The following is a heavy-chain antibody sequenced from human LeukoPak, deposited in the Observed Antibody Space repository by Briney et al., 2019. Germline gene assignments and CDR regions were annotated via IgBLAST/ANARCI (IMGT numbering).Heavy chain of an antibody. CDR1: GGSISSYY. CDR3: ARERSGSEIFARSFDI. D-gene: IGHD3-3*01. V-gene: IGHV4-59*12. CDR2: IYYSGRT. J-gene: IGHJ3*02. Sequence: SETLSLTCTVSGGSISSYYWSWIRQPPGKGLEWIGYIYYSGRTYYNPSLKSRVTISVDTSKNQFSLKLASVTAADTAVYYCARERSGSEIFARSFDIWGQGTMVTVSS.